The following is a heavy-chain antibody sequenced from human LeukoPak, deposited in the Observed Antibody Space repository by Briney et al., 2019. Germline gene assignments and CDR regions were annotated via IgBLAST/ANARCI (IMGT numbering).Heavy chain of an antibody. CDR2: IYYSGST. D-gene: IGHD6-6*01. CDR3: ARVDPDSSSTLEVFDY. CDR1: GGSISSGGYY. Sequence: SQTLSLTCTVSGGSISSGGYYWSWIRQHPGKGLEWIGYIYYSGSTYYNPSLRSRVTISVDTSKNQFSLKLSSVTAADTAVYYCARVDPDSSSTLEVFDYWGQGTLVTVSS. J-gene: IGHJ4*02. V-gene: IGHV4-31*03.